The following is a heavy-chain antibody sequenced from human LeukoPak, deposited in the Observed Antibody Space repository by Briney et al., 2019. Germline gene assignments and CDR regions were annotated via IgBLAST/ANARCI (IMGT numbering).Heavy chain of an antibody. V-gene: IGHV3-30*18. CDR3: AKDHDWSHRY. CDR1: GFSSSNSG. D-gene: IGHD3-3*01. J-gene: IGHJ4*01. Sequence: SGGSLRDSCAASGFSSSNSGMHWVCQAPGKGLEWVALISYDESIKYYADSVKGRFTISRDNSKNTLYLQMNSLRAEDTAVYYCAKDHDWSHRYWGPGTLVTVSS. CDR2: ISYDESIK.